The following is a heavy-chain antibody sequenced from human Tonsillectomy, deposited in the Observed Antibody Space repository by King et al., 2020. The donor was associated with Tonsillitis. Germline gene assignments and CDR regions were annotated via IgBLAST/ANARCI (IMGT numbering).Heavy chain of an antibody. V-gene: IGHV1-2*02. CDR1: GYTFTGHY. CDR2: INPNSGGT. CDR3: ARDPLDWLSLDHWFFDL. Sequence: VQLVESGAEVKKPGASVKVSCTASGYTFTGHYTHWVRQAPGQGLEWMGWINPNSGGTNYAQKFQGRVTMTTDTSISTAYMELSRLSSDDTAVYYCARDPLDWLSLDHWFFDLWGRGTLVTVSS. J-gene: IGHJ2*01. D-gene: IGHD3-9*01.